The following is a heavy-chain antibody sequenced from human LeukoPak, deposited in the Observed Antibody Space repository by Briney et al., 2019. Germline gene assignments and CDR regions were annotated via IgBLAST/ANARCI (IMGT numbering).Heavy chain of an antibody. CDR2: IYNSGTT. CDR3: ARSDTFGGVVAFDAFDI. Sequence: SETLSLTCAISGGSISSGGYSWNWIRQPPGKGLEWIGYIYNSGTTSYNPSLKSRVTISVDTSKNQFSLKLSSVTAADTAVYYCARSDTFGGVVAFDAFDIWGQGTMVTISS. CDR1: GGSISSGGYS. V-gene: IGHV4-61*08. D-gene: IGHD3-16*02. J-gene: IGHJ3*02.